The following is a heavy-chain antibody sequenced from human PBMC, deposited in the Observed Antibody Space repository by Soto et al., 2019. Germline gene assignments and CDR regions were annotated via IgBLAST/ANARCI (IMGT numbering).Heavy chain of an antibody. J-gene: IGHJ4*02. CDR2: IPYDGSHQ. CDR1: GFTFSSHG. D-gene: IGHD3-3*01. CDR3: AKLRVLEWEVQESDY. V-gene: IGHV3-30*18. Sequence: GGSLRLSCAASGFTFSSHGMHWIRQAPGKGLEWVAVIPYDGSHQYYADSVKGRFSISRDNSKNTLYLQMNSLRAEDTAVYYCAKLRVLEWEVQESDYWGQGTLVTVSS.